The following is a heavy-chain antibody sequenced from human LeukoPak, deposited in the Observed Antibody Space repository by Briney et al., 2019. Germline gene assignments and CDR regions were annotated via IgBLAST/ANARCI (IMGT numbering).Heavy chain of an antibody. V-gene: IGHV3-48*03. Sequence: GGSLRLSCAASGFTFSSYEMNWVRQAPGKGLEWVSYISSSGSTIYYADSVKGRFTISRDNAKNSLYLQMNSLRAEDTAVYYCARDLGYCSGGSCSYYYYYMDVWGKGTTVTISS. J-gene: IGHJ6*03. D-gene: IGHD2-15*01. CDR3: ARDLGYCSGGSCSYYYYYMDV. CDR2: ISSSGSTI. CDR1: GFTFSSYE.